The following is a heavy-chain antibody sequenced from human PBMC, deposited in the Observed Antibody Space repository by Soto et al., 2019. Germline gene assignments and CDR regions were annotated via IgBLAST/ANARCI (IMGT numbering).Heavy chain of an antibody. V-gene: IGHV1-69*01. CDR2: IIPNFDTP. CDR1: GGSFNNYA. Sequence: QVHLVQSGAEVKKPGSSVKVSCKTSGGSFNNYAVSWVRQAPGQGLEWMGGIIPNFDTPNYAQKFQDRVTIIADESASTVYMELRSLRYNATAVYYCAVAMVREILIFESSGMHVWGQGTTVIVSS. CDR3: AVAMVREILIFESSGMHV. D-gene: IGHD3-10*01. J-gene: IGHJ6*02.